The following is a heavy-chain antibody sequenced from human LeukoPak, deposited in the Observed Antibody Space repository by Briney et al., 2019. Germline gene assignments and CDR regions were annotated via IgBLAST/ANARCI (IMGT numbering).Heavy chain of an antibody. J-gene: IGHJ3*02. D-gene: IGHD4-17*01. CDR2: IYYSGST. CDR1: GGSISSYY. CDR3: ARELYDYGDPERDSDAFDI. Sequence: SETLSLTCTVSGGSISSYYWSWIRQPPGKGLEWIGYIYYSGSTNYNPSLKSRVTISVDTSKNQFSLKLSSVTAADTAVYYCARELYDYGDPERDSDAFDICGQGTMVTVSS. V-gene: IGHV4-59*01.